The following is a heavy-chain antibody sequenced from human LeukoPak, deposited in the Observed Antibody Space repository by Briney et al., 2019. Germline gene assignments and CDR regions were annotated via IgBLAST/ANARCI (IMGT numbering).Heavy chain of an antibody. CDR3: ARGGPPQYCSGGSCATTIKRPGLAGWFAP. CDR2: INHSGST. J-gene: IGHJ5*02. V-gene: IGHV4-34*01. D-gene: IGHD2-15*01. Sequence: SETLSLTCAVYGGSFSGYYWSWIRQPPGKGLEWIGEINHSGSTNYNPSLKSRVTISVDTSKNQFSLKLSSVTAADTAVYYCARGGPPQYCSGGSCATTIKRPGLAGWFAPGGQETLVTVSS. CDR1: GGSFSGYY.